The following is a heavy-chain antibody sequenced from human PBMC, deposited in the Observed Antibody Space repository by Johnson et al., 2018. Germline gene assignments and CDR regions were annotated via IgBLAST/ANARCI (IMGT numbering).Heavy chain of an antibody. D-gene: IGHD6-19*01. J-gene: IGHJ4*02. Sequence: VQLVQSGGGLVQPGRSLRLSCTASGFTFGDYAMSWFRQAPGKGLEWVGFIRNTAYGGTAEYAASVKGRFSISREDLKSIAYMQRNSLKTGDPGVYYCTRGCSRGWPCGSVYFDYWGRGTLVTVSS. CDR3: TRGCSRGWPCGSVYFDY. CDR2: IRNTAYGGTA. V-gene: IGHV3-49*03. CDR1: GFTFGDYA.